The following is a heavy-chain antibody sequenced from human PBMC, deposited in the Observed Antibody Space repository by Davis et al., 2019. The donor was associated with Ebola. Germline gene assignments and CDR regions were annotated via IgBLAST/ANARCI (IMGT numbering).Heavy chain of an antibody. V-gene: IGHV1-46*01. CDR1: GYTFTGYG. J-gene: IGHJ3*02. D-gene: IGHD1-14*01. CDR2: INPSGGST. CDR3: ARHGVVTGYDAFDI. Sequence: ASVKVSCKASGYTFTGYGITWVRQAPGQGLEWMGIINPSGGSTSYAQKFQGRVTMSRDTSTSTVYMELSSLRSEDTAVYYCARHGVVTGYDAFDIWGQGTMVTVSS.